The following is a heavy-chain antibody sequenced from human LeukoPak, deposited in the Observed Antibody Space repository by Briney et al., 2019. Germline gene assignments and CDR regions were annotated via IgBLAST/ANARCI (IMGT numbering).Heavy chain of an antibody. CDR1: GFTFSSYA. D-gene: IGHD5-18*01. V-gene: IGHV3-30*04. Sequence: GRSLRLSCAASGFTFSSYAMHWVRQAPGKGLEWVAVISYDGSNKYYADSVKGRFTISRDNSKNTLYLQMNSLRAEDTAVYYCARDQAMVMEFDYWGQGTLVTVSS. CDR3: ARDQAMVMEFDY. CDR2: ISYDGSNK. J-gene: IGHJ4*02.